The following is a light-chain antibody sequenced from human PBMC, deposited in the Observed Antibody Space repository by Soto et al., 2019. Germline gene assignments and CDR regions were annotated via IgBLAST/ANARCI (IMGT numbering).Light chain of an antibody. CDR2: GAT. CDR3: QQYTEWPIT. CDR1: QSITST. J-gene: IGKJ5*01. V-gene: IGKV3-15*01. Sequence: VLTQSPGTLSLSPGERATLSCRASQSITSTYLAWYQQKPGQAPRLLIYGATTRATGLPARFSGSGSGTEFTLTITSLQSEDLAVYYCQQYTEWPITFGQGTRLEIK.